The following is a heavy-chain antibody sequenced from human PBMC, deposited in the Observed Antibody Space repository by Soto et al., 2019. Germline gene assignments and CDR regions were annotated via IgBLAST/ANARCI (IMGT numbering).Heavy chain of an antibody. CDR3: AFPAAGDFDF. D-gene: IGHD6-13*01. CDR2: IYHSGST. Sequence: QVQLQESGPGLVKPSGTLSLTCAVSGGSISSGDWWSWVRQPPGKGLEWIGEIYHSGSTNYNPSLKRPLTITVDKFKNQFSLKLNSVTAADTAVYYCAFPAAGDFDFWGQGTLVNVSS. CDR1: GGSISSGDW. V-gene: IGHV4-4*02. J-gene: IGHJ4*02.